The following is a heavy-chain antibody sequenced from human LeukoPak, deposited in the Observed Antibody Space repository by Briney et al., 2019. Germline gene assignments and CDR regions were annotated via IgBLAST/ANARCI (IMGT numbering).Heavy chain of an antibody. J-gene: IGHJ4*02. Sequence: LSGGSLRLSCAASGFTFSSSAMSWVRQVPGKGLEWVSAISGSGGSTYYADSVKGRFTISRDNSKNTLYLQMNSLRAEDTAVYYCAKDEGRGYSYGWDYWGQGTLVTVSS. CDR2: ISGSGGST. D-gene: IGHD5-18*01. CDR1: GFTFSSSA. V-gene: IGHV3-23*01. CDR3: AKDEGRGYSYGWDY.